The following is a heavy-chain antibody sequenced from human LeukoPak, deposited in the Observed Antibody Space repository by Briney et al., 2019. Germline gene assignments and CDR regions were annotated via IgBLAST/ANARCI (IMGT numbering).Heavy chain of an antibody. D-gene: IGHD3-10*01. CDR3: AKDRTYYYGSGSYYNGDAFGI. J-gene: IGHJ3*02. Sequence: GRSLRLSCAASGFTFSSYGIHWVRQAPGKGLEWVAVISYDGSNKYYADSVKGRFTISRDNSKNTLYLQVNSLRAEDTAVYYCAKDRTYYYGSGSYYNGDAFGIWGQGTMVTVSS. CDR2: ISYDGSNK. CDR1: GFTFSSYG. V-gene: IGHV3-30*18.